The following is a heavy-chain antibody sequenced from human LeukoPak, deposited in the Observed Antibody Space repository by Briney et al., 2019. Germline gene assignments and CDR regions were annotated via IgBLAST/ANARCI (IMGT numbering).Heavy chain of an antibody. Sequence: PGGSLRLSCAASGFNLRAYTMNWVRQAPGKGLEWVSSISTSSSYIYYADSVKGRFTISRDNAENSLYLQMHSLRAEDTALYYCARDDNWNDKPFDFWGQGTLVTVSS. D-gene: IGHD1-20*01. J-gene: IGHJ4*02. CDR1: GFNLRAYT. CDR3: ARDDNWNDKPFDF. CDR2: ISTSSSYI. V-gene: IGHV3-21*01.